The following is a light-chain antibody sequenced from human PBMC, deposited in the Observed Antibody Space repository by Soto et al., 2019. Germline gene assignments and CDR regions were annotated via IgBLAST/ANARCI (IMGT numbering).Light chain of an antibody. CDR1: QSVNRY. V-gene: IGKV3-11*01. CDR2: DAF. CDR3: QQRSNWPPWT. Sequence: EIVLTQSPATLSLSPGERATLSFMASQSVNRYLAWYQHRPGQAPRLLIYDAFNRATGVPARFTGSGSGTDFTLTISSLEPEDSAVYYCQQRSNWPPWTFGQGTKVDIK. J-gene: IGKJ1*01.